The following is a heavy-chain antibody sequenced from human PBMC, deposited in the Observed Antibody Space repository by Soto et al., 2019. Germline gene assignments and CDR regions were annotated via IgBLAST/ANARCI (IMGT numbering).Heavy chain of an antibody. Sequence: SETLSLTCAVYGGSFSGYYWSWIRQPPGKGLEWIGEINHSGSTNYNPSLKSRVTISVDTSKNQFSLKLSSVTAADTAVYYCARGSYSSSSVSYYYYYYMDVWGKGTTVTVSS. D-gene: IGHD6-6*01. CDR1: GGSFSGYY. CDR2: INHSGST. J-gene: IGHJ6*03. V-gene: IGHV4-34*01. CDR3: ARGSYSSSSVSYYYYYYMDV.